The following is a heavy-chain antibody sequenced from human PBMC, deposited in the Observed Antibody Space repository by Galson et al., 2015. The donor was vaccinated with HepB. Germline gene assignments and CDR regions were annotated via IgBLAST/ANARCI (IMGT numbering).Heavy chain of an antibody. CDR3: ARDWGMGWYYGMDV. CDR2: ISYDGSNK. D-gene: IGHD2-8*01. CDR1: GFTFSSYA. V-gene: IGHV3-30-3*01. J-gene: IGHJ6*02. Sequence: SLRLSCAASGFTFSSYAMHWVRQAPGKGLEWVAVISYDGSNKYYADSVKGRFTISRDNSKNTLYLQMNSLRAEDTAVYYCARDWGMGWYYGMDVWGQGTTVTVSS.